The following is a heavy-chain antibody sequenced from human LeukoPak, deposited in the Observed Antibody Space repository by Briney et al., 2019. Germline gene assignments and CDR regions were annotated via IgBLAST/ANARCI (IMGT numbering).Heavy chain of an antibody. CDR2: IYSGGST. Sequence: GGSLRLSCAASGFTVSSNYMSWVRQAPGKGLEWVSVIYSGGSTYYADSVKGRFTISRDNSKNTLYLQMNSLRAEDTAVYYCARDDRDGYNAIDYWGQGTLVTVSS. CDR3: ARDDRDGYNAIDY. V-gene: IGHV3-53*01. CDR1: GFTVSSNY. D-gene: IGHD5-24*01. J-gene: IGHJ4*02.